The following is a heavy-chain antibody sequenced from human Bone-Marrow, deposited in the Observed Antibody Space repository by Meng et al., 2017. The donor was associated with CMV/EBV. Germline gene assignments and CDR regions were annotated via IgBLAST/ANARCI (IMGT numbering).Heavy chain of an antibody. D-gene: IGHD6-13*01. CDR3: ARVGSSSWSLAIDY. CDR2: INQDETEK. Sequence: GESLKISCAASGFIFSGFWMSWVRQAPGRGLEWVANINQDETEKYYVDSVKGRFTISRDNAKNSLYLQMNSLRAEDTAVYYCARVGSSSWSLAIDYWGQGQLVNVSS. J-gene: IGHJ4*02. V-gene: IGHV3-7*01. CDR1: GFIFSGFW.